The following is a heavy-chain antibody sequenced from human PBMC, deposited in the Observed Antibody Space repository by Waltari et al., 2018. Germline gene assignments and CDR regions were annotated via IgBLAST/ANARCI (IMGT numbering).Heavy chain of an antibody. Sequence: VKLQESGGGLVQPGGSLRRACTASGIPFSSRALSWVRPAPGKGLEWGARIANDGSREDYADSGKSRFTVSRENSKNTLYLQINNLRDDDTAVYYCVKYSGFDYFFDYWGQGTLVSVSS. CDR3: VKYSGFDYFFDY. D-gene: IGHD5-12*01. J-gene: IGHJ4*02. CDR2: IANDGSRE. CDR1: GIPFSSRA. V-gene: IGHV3-30*18.